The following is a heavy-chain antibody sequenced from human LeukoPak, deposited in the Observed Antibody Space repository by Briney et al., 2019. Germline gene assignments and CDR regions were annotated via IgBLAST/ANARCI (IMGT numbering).Heavy chain of an antibody. D-gene: IGHD3-3*01. J-gene: IGHJ3*02. CDR2: IYYSGST. Sequence: PSETLSLTCTVSGGTIRRSGYYWGWIRQPPGKGLEWIGSIYYSGSTHYSPSLKSRVTISVDTSKNHFSLKLTSVTAADTAVYYCARGGPNITIFGVVTSSVRGAFDIWGQGTMVTVSS. CDR3: ARGGPNITIFGVVTSSVRGAFDI. CDR1: GGTIRRSGYY. V-gene: IGHV4-39*02.